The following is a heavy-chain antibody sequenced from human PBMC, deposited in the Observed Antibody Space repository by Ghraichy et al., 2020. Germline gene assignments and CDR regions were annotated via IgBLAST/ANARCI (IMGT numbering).Heavy chain of an antibody. V-gene: IGHV3-53*01. CDR3: ARDSSTNYYYGMDV. Sequence: GGSLRLSCAASGFTVTSNYMSWVRQAPGKGLEWVSLIYSGGSTYYADSVKGRFTISRDNSKNTLYLQMNSLRVEDTAVYYCARDSSTNYYYGMDVWGQGTTVTVSS. CDR1: GFTVTSNY. J-gene: IGHJ6*02. D-gene: IGHD5-24*01. CDR2: IYSGGST.